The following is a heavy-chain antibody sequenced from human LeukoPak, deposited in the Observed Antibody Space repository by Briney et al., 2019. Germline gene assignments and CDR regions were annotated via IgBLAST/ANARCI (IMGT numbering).Heavy chain of an antibody. CDR1: GGSINSYY. D-gene: IGHD6-13*01. CDR3: ARGLAAAGTSYFDY. V-gene: IGHV4-59*01. J-gene: IGHJ4*02. CDR2: IYYSGST. Sequence: SETLSLTCTVSGGSINSYYWSWIRQPPGKGLEWIGYIYYSGSTNYNPSLKSRVTISVDTSKSQFSLKLSSVTAADTAVYYCARGLAAAGTSYFDYWSQGTLVTVSS.